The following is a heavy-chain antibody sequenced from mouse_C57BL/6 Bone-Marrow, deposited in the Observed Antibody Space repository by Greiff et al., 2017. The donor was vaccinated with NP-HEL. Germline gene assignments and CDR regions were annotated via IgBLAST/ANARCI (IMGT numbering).Heavy chain of an antibody. CDR1: GYTFTSYW. CDR3: AREGYYGSSYSY. J-gene: IGHJ2*01. Sequence: QVQLQQPGAELVKPGASVKLSCKASGYTFTSYWMHWVKQRPGQGLEWIGMIHPNSGSTNYNEKFKSKATLTVDKSSSTAYMQLSSLTSEDSAVYYCAREGYYGSSYSYWGQGTTLTVSS. CDR2: IHPNSGST. V-gene: IGHV1-64*01. D-gene: IGHD1-1*01.